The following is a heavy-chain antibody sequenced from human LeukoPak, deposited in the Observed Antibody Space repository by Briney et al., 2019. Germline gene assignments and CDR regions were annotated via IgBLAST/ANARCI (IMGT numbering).Heavy chain of an antibody. CDR1: GFTFSSYA. Sequence: GGSLRLSCAASGFTFSSYAMSWVRQAPGKGLEWVSAISGSGGSTYYADSVKGRFTISRDNSKNTLYLQMNSLRAEGTAVYYCAKGGGLYYYYGMDVWGQGTTVTVSS. CDR2: ISGSGGST. CDR3: AKGGGLYYYYGMDV. V-gene: IGHV3-23*01. J-gene: IGHJ6*02. D-gene: IGHD3-16*01.